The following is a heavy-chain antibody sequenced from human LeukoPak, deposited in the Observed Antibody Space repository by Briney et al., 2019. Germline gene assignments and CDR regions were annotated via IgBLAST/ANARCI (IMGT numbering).Heavy chain of an antibody. CDR1: GGSISSTNYY. CDR2: IYYSGST. D-gene: IGHD2/OR15-2a*01. V-gene: IGHV4-39*01. CDR3: ARQFYASRSQNAKYFQL. Sequence: SETLSLTCSVSGGSISSTNYYWGLIRQAPGRGLEWIANIYYSGSTYYSPSLKSRVTISVDTSKNQFSLKLNTVTAADTAVYYCARQFYASRSQNAKYFQLWGQGTLVTVSS. J-gene: IGHJ1*01.